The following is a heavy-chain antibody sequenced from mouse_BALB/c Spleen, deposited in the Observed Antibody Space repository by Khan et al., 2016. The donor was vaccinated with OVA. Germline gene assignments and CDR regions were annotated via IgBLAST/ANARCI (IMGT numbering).Heavy chain of an antibody. V-gene: IGHV2-3*01. CDR3: ASGDYGYAWFAY. CDR1: GFSLTGYG. Sequence: QMQLEESGPGLVAPSQSLSITCTVSGFSLTGYGVNWVRQPPGKGLEWLGVIWGDGSTNYHSVLISRLSIRQDNSQSQDVLKLNSLQTDDTATYYCASGDYGYAWFAYWGQGTLVTVSA. D-gene: IGHD2-2*01. J-gene: IGHJ3*01. CDR2: IWGDGST.